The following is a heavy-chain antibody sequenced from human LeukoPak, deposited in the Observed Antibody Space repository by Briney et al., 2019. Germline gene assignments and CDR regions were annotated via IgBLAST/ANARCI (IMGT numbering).Heavy chain of an antibody. J-gene: IGHJ4*02. Sequence: QPGGSLLLCGAAAGFTFSRYAMSGGRRAAGKGLEWVSAISGSGCSTYYAASVKGRFTISRDNSKNTLYLQMNSLRAEDTAVYYCAKDQDSFDYWGQGTLVTVSS. V-gene: IGHV3-23*01. CDR2: ISGSGCST. CDR1: GFTFSRYA. D-gene: IGHD2-15*01. CDR3: AKDQDSFDY.